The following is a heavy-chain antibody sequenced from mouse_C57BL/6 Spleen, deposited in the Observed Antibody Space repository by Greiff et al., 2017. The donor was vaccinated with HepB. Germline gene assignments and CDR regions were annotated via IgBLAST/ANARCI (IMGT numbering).Heavy chain of an antibody. CDR2: ISSGGDYI. CDR1: GFTFSSYA. J-gene: IGHJ4*01. Sequence: EVKLVESGEGLVKPGGSLKLSCAASGFTFSSYAMSWVRQTPEKRLEWVAYISSGGDYIYYADTVKGRFTISRDNARNTLYLQMSSLKSEDTAMYYCTRALTAQAYYYYAMDYWGQGTSVTVSS. V-gene: IGHV5-9-1*02. CDR3: TRALTAQAYYYYAMDY. D-gene: IGHD3-2*02.